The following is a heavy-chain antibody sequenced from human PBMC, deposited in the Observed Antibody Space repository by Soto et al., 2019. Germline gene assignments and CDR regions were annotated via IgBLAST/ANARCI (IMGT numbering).Heavy chain of an antibody. CDR2: IKQDGSEK. CDR3: ARVGVVCIVVVVAASGAFDI. J-gene: IGHJ3*02. CDR1: GFTFSSYW. D-gene: IGHD2-15*01. V-gene: IGHV3-7*01. Sequence: GGSLRLSCAASGFTFSSYWMSWVRQAPGKGLEWVANIKQDGSEKYYGDSVKGRFTISRDNAKNSLYLQMTSLRAEDTAVYYCARVGVVCIVVVVAASGAFDIWGLGTMVTGSS.